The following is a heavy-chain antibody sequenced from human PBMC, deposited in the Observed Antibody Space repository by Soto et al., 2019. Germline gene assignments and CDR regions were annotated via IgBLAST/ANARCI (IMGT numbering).Heavy chain of an antibody. CDR2: FSAGGRA. Sequence: EVQLLESGGALVQPGGSLRLSCAASGFSFTNFALSWVRQAPGKGLEWVSTFSAGGRAYYADSVKGRFTIARDSSPNTVHLQISILRPEDTAVYYCAKESMPEHYGDTLFDYWGQGTRVTVSS. CDR1: GFSFTNFA. J-gene: IGHJ4*02. CDR3: AKESMPEHYGDTLFDY. V-gene: IGHV3-23*01. D-gene: IGHD4-17*01.